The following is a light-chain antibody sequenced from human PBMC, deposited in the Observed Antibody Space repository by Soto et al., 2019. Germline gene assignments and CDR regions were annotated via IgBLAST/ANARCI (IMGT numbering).Light chain of an antibody. CDR2: EVT. CDR3: CSFTSGNTAYV. V-gene: IGLV2-14*01. Sequence: QSALTQPGSVSGSPGPSITISCTGTSSDVGAYNYVSWYQQHPGKAPKLMIYEVTNRPSGVSTRFSGSKSGNTASLTISGLQAEDEADYYCCSFTSGNTAYVFGTGTKVNVL. CDR1: SSDVGAYNY. J-gene: IGLJ1*01.